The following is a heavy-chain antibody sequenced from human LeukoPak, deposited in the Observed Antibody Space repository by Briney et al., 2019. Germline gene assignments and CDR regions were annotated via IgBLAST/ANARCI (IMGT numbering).Heavy chain of an antibody. J-gene: IGHJ4*02. D-gene: IGHD1-26*01. Sequence: ASVRVSCKASGYTFIGYYVDGVRQAPGQGLEWMGRLNPNSGDTNYSQKFQGRVTMTRDTSINTAYMELSRLRSDDTAVYYCARTQSGSYNYWGQGTLITVSS. V-gene: IGHV1-2*06. CDR1: GYTFIGYY. CDR3: ARTQSGSYNY. CDR2: LNPNSGDT.